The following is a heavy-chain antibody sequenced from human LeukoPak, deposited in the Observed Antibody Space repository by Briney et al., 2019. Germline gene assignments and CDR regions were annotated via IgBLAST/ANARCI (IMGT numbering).Heavy chain of an antibody. CDR3: ARDIVISGWYYFDY. J-gene: IGHJ4*02. D-gene: IGHD6-19*01. CDR2: IIPIFGTT. V-gene: IGHV1-69*06. CDR1: GGTFNSYA. Sequence: ASVKVSCKASGGTFNSYAISWVRQAPGQGLEWMGGIIPIFGTTNYARKFRGRVTLTADKSTRTAYMELSSLRSEDTAVYYCARDIVISGWYYFDYWGQGTLVTVSS.